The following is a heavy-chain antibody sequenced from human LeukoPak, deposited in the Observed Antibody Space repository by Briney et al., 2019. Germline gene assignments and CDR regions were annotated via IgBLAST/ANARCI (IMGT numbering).Heavy chain of an antibody. CDR3: ARDGGIYGDHVYAFDI. J-gene: IGHJ3*02. Sequence: GGSLRLSCAAPGFTFSDYYMSWIRQAPGKGLEWVSYISSSGSTIYYADSVKGRFTISRDNAKNSLYLQMNSPRAEDTAVYYCARDGGIYGDHVYAFDIWGQGTMVTVSS. CDR2: ISSSGSTI. CDR1: GFTFSDYY. D-gene: IGHD4-17*01. V-gene: IGHV3-11*01.